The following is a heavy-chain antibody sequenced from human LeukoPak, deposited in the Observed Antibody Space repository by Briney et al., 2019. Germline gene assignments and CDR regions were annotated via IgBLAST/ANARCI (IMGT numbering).Heavy chain of an antibody. Sequence: GASVKVSCKASGYTFTSYYMHWVRQAPGQGLEWMGIINPSGGSTSYAQKFQGRVTMTRDTSTSTVYMELSSLRSEDTAVYYCARDSVSSGYYRPGAADYWGQGTLVTVSS. V-gene: IGHV1-46*01. D-gene: IGHD3-22*01. CDR2: INPSGGST. CDR3: ARDSVSSGYYRPGAADY. CDR1: GYTFTSYY. J-gene: IGHJ4*02.